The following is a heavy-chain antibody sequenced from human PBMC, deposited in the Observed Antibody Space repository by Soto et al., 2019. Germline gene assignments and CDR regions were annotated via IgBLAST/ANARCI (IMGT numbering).Heavy chain of an antibody. CDR3: AKDFRYSEYYFDD. CDR2: ISGSGGST. CDR1: GLTFSIYG. J-gene: IGHJ4*02. D-gene: IGHD1-26*01. Sequence: GGSLRLSCAASGLTFSIYGMTWVRQAPGKGLEWVSSISGSGGSTYYADSVKGRFTISRDNSKDTLYLQMNSLRVEDTAIYYCAKDFRYSEYYFDDWGKGSVVTVCS. V-gene: IGHV3-23*01.